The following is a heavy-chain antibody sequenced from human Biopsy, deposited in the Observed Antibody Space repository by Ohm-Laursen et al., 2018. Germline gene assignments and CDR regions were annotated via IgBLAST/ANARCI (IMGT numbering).Heavy chain of an antibody. CDR1: GESFNGYY. V-gene: IGHV4-34*01. CDR2: INHSGRT. J-gene: IGHJ6*02. D-gene: IGHD3-22*01. Sequence: TPSLTCVVYGESFNGYYWSWIRQTPGKGLEWIGEINHSGRTNYNPSLKSRVTISVDTSKNQFSLKVRSVTAADTAVYYCVRGVDYYDPYHYYALDVWGQGTTVTVSS. CDR3: VRGVDYYDPYHYYALDV.